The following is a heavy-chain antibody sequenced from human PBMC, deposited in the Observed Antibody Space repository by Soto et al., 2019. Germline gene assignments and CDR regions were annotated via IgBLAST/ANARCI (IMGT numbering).Heavy chain of an antibody. V-gene: IGHV1-69*13. CDR3: AGSKYYYGSGSYCPPFY. J-gene: IGHJ4*02. CDR1: GGTFSSYA. D-gene: IGHD3-10*01. CDR2: IIPIFGTA. Sequence: GASVKVSCKASGGTFSSYAISWVRQAPGQGLEWMGGIIPIFGTANYAQKFQGRVTITADESTSTAYMELSSLRSEDTAVYYCAGSKYYYGSGSYCPPFYWGQGTLVTVSS.